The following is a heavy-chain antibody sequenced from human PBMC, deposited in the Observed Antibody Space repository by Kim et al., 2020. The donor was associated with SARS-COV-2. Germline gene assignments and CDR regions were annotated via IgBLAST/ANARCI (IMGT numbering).Heavy chain of an antibody. V-gene: IGHV3-21*01. CDR2: ISSSSSYI. CDR3: ASSRSRSMGATGYYFDY. CDR1: GFTFSSYS. J-gene: IGHJ4*02. Sequence: GGSLRLSCAASGFTFSSYSMNWVRQAPGKGLEWVSSISSSSSYIYYADSVKGRFTISRDNAKNSLYLQMNSLRAEDTAVYYCASSRSRSMGATGYYFDYWGQGTLVTVSS. D-gene: IGHD1-26*01.